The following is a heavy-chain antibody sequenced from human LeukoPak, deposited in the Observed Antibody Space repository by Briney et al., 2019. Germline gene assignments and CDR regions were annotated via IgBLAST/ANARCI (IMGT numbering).Heavy chain of an antibody. J-gene: IGHJ3*02. CDR2: IQSKSDGGTT. D-gene: IGHD2-2*01. CDR3: ARQYQLLTNAFDI. Sequence: GGSLRLSCAASGFTFSNAWMSWVRQAPGKGLEWVGRIQSKSDGGTTDFAAPVKGRFTISRDNSNNTVYLQMDSLRVEDTAIYFCARQYQLLTNAFDIWGQGTMVTVAS. V-gene: IGHV3-15*01. CDR1: GFTFSNAW.